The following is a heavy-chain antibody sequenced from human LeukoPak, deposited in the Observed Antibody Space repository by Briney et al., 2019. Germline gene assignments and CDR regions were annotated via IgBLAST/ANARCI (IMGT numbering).Heavy chain of an antibody. D-gene: IGHD5-18*01. V-gene: IGHV3-23*01. CDR1: GFTFSDSA. CDR2: ISHSGANT. CDR3: ARVDTAMVIGY. Sequence: GGSLRLSCAASGFTFSDSAMDWVRQAPGKGLEWVSLISHSGANTFYADSVKGRFSVSRDNSKNTMYLQMNSLRAEDTAVYYCARVDTAMVIGYWGQGTLVTVSS. J-gene: IGHJ4*02.